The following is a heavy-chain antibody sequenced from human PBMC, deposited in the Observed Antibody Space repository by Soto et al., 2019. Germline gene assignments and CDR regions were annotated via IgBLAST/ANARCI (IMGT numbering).Heavy chain of an antibody. CDR3: AGDQRYCSGGSCYSAYYYYYGMDV. CDR1: GYTFTSYA. V-gene: IGHV1-3*01. CDR2: INAGNGNT. J-gene: IGHJ6*02. Sequence: QVQLVQSGAEVKKPGASVKVSCKASGYTFTSYAMHWVRQAPGQRLEWMGWINAGNGNTKYSQKFQGRVTITRDTSASTAYMELSSLRSEDTAVYYCAGDQRYCSGGSCYSAYYYYYGMDVWGQGTTVTVSS. D-gene: IGHD2-15*01.